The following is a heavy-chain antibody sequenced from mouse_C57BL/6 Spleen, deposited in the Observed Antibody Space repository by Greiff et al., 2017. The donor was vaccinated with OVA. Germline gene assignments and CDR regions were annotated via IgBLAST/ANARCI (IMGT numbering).Heavy chain of an antibody. CDR2: INPNNGGT. V-gene: IGHV1-22*01. CDR3: ARKDYGSSFFAY. CDR1: GYTFTDYN. Sequence: EVQLQQSGPELVKPGASVKMSCKASGYTFTDYNMHWVKQSHGKSLEWIGYINPNNGGTSYNQKFKGKATLTVNKSSSTAYMELRSLTSEDSAVYYCARKDYGSSFFAYWGQGTLVTVSA. D-gene: IGHD1-1*01. J-gene: IGHJ3*01.